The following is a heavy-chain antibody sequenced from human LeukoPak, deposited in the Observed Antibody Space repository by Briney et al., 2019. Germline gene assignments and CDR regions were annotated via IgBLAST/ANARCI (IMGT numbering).Heavy chain of an antibody. V-gene: IGHV3-66*01. Sequence: GGSLRLSCAASGFTVSRNYMSWVRQAPGKGLEWVSVIYSGGSTYYADSVKGRFTISRDNSNHTLYLQMNSLRGEDTAVYYCARIVNLRYFDWLFWYWGQGTLVTVSS. CDR3: ARIVNLRYFDWLFWY. D-gene: IGHD3-9*01. CDR1: GFTVSRNY. J-gene: IGHJ4*02. CDR2: IYSGGST.